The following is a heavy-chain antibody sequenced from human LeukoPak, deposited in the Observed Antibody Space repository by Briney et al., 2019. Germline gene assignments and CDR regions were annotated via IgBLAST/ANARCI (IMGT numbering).Heavy chain of an antibody. J-gene: IGHJ6*02. V-gene: IGHV4-59*01. D-gene: IGHD3-9*01. CDR2: IYYSGST. CDR1: GGSICSYY. Sequence: PSETLSLTCTVSGGSICSYYWSWIRQPPGKGLEWVGYIYYSGSTNYNPSLKSRVTISVDTSKNQFSLKLSSVTAADTAVYYCARAWYYDILTGYHWGGMDVWGQGTTVTVSS. CDR3: ARAWYYDILTGYHWGGMDV.